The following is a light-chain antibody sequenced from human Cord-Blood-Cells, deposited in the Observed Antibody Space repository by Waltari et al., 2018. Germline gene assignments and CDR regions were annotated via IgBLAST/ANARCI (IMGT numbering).Light chain of an antibody. Sequence: QSALTQPASVSGFPGPSITISCTGTSSDVGSYNLVSWYQQHPGKAPKLMIYEGSKRPSGVSNRFSGSKSGNTASLTISGLQAEDEADYYCCSYAGSSTFVVFGGGTKLTVL. CDR3: CSYAGSSTFVV. J-gene: IGLJ2*01. CDR1: SSDVGSYNL. CDR2: EGS. V-gene: IGLV2-23*03.